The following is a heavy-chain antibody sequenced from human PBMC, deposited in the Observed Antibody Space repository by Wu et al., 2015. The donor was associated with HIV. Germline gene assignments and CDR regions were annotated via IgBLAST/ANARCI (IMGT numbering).Heavy chain of an antibody. Sequence: QVQLVQSGAEVKKPGSSVKVSCKASGGSFRNYAINWVRQARGQGLEWMGGIIPVFATTDYAQKFQVRVTMTRDTSTSTVYMELSSLRSEDTAIYYCARDRRPSQYYFEYWGQGTLVTVSS. CDR2: IIPVFATT. CDR1: GGSFRNYA. J-gene: IGHJ4*02. CDR3: ARDRRPSQYYFEY. D-gene: IGHD6-6*01. V-gene: IGHV1-69*05.